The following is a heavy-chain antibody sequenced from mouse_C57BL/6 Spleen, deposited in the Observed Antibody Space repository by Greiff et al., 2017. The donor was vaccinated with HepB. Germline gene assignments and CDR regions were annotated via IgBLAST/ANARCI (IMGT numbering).Heavy chain of an antibody. D-gene: IGHD1-1*01. V-gene: IGHV1-64*01. CDR2: IHPNSGST. J-gene: IGHJ2*01. CDR1: GYTFTSYW. CDR3: ARKDYYGSSPFDY. Sequence: QVQLQHPGAELVKPGASVKLSCKASGYTFTSYWMHWVKQRPGQGLEWIGMIHPNSGSTNYNEKFKSKATLTVDKSSSTAYMQLSSLTSEDSAVYYCARKDYYGSSPFDYWGQGTTLTVSS.